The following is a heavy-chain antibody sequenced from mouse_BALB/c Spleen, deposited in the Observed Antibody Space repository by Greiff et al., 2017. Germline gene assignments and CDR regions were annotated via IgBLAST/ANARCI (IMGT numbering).Heavy chain of an antibody. J-gene: IGHJ2*01. CDR3: ARGSTVVGYFDY. CDR2: ISSGGST. D-gene: IGHD1-1*01. Sequence: EVMLVESGGGLVKPGGSLKLSCAASGFTFSSYAMSWVRQTPEKRLEWVASISSGGSTYYPDSVKGRFTISRDNARNILYLQMSSLRSEDTAMYYCARGSTVVGYFDYWGQGTTLTVSS. CDR1: GFTFSSYA. V-gene: IGHV5-6-5*01.